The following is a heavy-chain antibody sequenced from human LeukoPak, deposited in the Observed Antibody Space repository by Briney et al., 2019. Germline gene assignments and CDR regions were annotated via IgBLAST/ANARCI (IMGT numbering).Heavy chain of an antibody. CDR3: ARGERLGPDF. V-gene: IGHV4-59*01. J-gene: IGHJ4*02. CDR2: IHYSGST. CDR1: GGSISSSY. Sequence: SETLSLTCTVSGGSISSSYWNWLRQPPGKGLEWIGSIHYSGSTNYNPSLKSRVTISVDTSRSHFSLKLSSATAADTAVYYCARGERLGPDFWGQGTLVTVSS. D-gene: IGHD1-1*01.